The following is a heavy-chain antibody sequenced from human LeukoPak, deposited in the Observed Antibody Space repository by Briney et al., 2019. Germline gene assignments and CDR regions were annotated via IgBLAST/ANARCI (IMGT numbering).Heavy chain of an antibody. CDR3: ARDPQSVTTMKNAFDL. CDR1: GYTFTSYD. Sequence: GASVKVSCKASGYTFTSYDINWVRQATGQGLEWMGSIIPIFGMIHYAQKFQGRVTITADKSTTTAFMELNSLISEDTAVYYCARDPQSVTTMKNAFDLWGQGTVVIVSS. V-gene: IGHV1-69*10. CDR2: IIPIFGMI. J-gene: IGHJ3*01. D-gene: IGHD4-17*01.